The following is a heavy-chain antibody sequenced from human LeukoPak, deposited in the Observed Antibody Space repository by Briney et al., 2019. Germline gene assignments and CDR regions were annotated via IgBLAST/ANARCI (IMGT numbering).Heavy chain of an antibody. J-gene: IGHJ4*02. CDR1: GFTFSSYA. CDR3: ARDSSGGSSWFAYFDY. Sequence: GGSLRLSCAASGFTFSSYAMHWVRQAPGKGLEWVAVISYDGSNKYYADSVKGRFTISRDNSKNTLYLQMNSLRAEDTAVYYCARDSSGGSSWFAYFDYWGQGTLVTVSS. CDR2: ISYDGSNK. D-gene: IGHD6-13*01. V-gene: IGHV3-30-3*01.